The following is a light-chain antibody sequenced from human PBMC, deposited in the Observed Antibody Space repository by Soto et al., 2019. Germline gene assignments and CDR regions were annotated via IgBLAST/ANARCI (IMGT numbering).Light chain of an antibody. Sequence: EIVMTHSPATLSVSPGERATLSFRASQSVSSNLAWYQQKPGQAPRLLIYGASTRATGIPARFSGSGSGTEFTLTISSLQSEDFAVYYCQQYNKWPPTFGQGTKVDIK. J-gene: IGKJ1*01. V-gene: IGKV3-15*01. CDR3: QQYNKWPPT. CDR2: GAS. CDR1: QSVSSN.